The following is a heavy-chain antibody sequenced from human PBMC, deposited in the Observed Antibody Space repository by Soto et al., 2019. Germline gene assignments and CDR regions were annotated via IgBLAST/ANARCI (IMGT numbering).Heavy chain of an antibody. CDR2: ISTTNSYI. CDR1: GFRFSTYS. J-gene: IGHJ4*02. CDR3: ARDPGADSRSYFPLDY. V-gene: IGHV3-21*01. Sequence: EGQLVESGGCLVKRGGSMRLSCPASGFRFSTYSMTWVLQAPGKGLEWVEAISTTNSYIYYADSVRCRFTISRDTDKRAQSKKMNSLRAEDTGVYYCARDPGADSRSYFPLDYWGQGTLVTVSS. D-gene: IGHD3-22*01.